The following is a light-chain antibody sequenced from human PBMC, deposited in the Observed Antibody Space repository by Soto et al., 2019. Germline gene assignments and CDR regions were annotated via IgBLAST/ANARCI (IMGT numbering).Light chain of an antibody. CDR1: RSIGHY. Sequence: DIQMTQSPSSLSASVGDRVTITCRASRSIGHYLNWYQQKPESAPKLLIYLTSSLQSGVPSRFSGSGSGTEFTLTISSLQSEDFALYFCQQHNNWPITFGQGTRLEIQ. V-gene: IGKV1-39*01. J-gene: IGKJ5*01. CDR2: LTS. CDR3: QQHNNWPIT.